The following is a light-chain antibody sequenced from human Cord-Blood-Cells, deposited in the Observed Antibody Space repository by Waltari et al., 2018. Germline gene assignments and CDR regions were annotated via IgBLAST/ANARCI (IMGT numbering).Light chain of an antibody. J-gene: IGKJ1*01. Sequence: EIVMTQSPATLSVSPGERATLSCRASQSVSSNLAWYHRKPGQAPRLLIYGASTRDTGIPARFSGSGAGTEFTLTISSLQSEDFAVYYCQQYNNWPWTFGQGTKVEIK. CDR2: GAS. V-gene: IGKV3-15*01. CDR3: QQYNNWPWT. CDR1: QSVSSN.